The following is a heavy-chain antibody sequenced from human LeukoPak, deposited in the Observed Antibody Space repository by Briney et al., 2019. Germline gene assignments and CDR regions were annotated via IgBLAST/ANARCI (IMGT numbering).Heavy chain of an antibody. CDR1: GDSISSGSHY. D-gene: IGHD6-6*01. CDR3: VREYFPFVRGSPRSWFAP. Sequence: PSQTLSLTGTVSGDSISSGSHYWSWIRQPAGQGLEWIGRIYSTGSADYNPSLNSRVAMSVDTSRNQLSLTLTSVTTADTALYYCVREYFPFVRGSPRSWFAPWGQGTLVTVSS. CDR2: IYSTGSA. J-gene: IGHJ5*02. V-gene: IGHV4-61*02.